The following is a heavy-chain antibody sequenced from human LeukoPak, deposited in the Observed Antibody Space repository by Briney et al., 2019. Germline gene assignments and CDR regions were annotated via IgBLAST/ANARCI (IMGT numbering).Heavy chain of an antibody. CDR2: IYYSGST. CDR1: GGSISSRSYY. Sequence: SETLSLTCTVSGGSISSRSYYWGWIRQPPGKGLEWIGNIYYSGSTYYNASLKSRVTISIDTSKNQFSLKLRSVTAADTAVYFCARDYYDSSGYSYYFDYWGQGTLVTVSS. CDR3: ARDYYDSSGYSYYFDY. D-gene: IGHD3-22*01. V-gene: IGHV4-39*07. J-gene: IGHJ4*02.